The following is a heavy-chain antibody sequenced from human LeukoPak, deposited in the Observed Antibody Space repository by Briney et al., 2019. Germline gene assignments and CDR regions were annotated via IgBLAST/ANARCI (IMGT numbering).Heavy chain of an antibody. CDR2: IYHSGST. CDR3: ARGPDYYDSSGYFDY. Sequence: SETLSLTCIVSGYSISSNYYWGWIRQPPGKGLEWIGSIYHSGSTYYNPSLKSRVTISVDTSKNQFSLKLSSVTAADTAVYYCARGPDYYDSSGYFDYWGQGTLVTVSS. CDR1: GYSISSNYY. D-gene: IGHD3-22*01. J-gene: IGHJ4*02. V-gene: IGHV4-38-2*02.